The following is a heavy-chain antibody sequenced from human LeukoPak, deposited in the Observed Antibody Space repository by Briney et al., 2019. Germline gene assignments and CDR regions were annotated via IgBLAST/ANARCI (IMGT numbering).Heavy chain of an antibody. CDR2: ISSSGSTI. CDR1: GFTFSDYY. D-gene: IGHD3-22*01. J-gene: IGHJ4*02. CDR3: ARDPGWLLLRISSYFDY. Sequence: GGSLRLSRAASGFTFSDYYMSWIRQAPGKGLEWVSYISSSGSTIYYADSVKGRFTISRDNAKNSLYLQMNSLGAEDTAVYYCARDPGWLLLRISSYFDYWGQGTLVTVSS. V-gene: IGHV3-11*01.